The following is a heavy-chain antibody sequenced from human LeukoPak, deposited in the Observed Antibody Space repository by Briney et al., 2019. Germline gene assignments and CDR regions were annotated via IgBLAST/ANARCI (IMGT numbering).Heavy chain of an antibody. Sequence: ASVKVSCKASGYTFTSYGISWVRQAPGQALEWMGWISAYNGNTNYAQKLQGRVTMTTDTTTSTAYMELRSLRSDDTAVYYCARNVLRYFDWLPRQDYWGQGTLVTVSS. J-gene: IGHJ4*02. CDR1: GYTFTSYG. CDR3: ARNVLRYFDWLPRQDY. V-gene: IGHV1-18*01. D-gene: IGHD3-9*01. CDR2: ISAYNGNT.